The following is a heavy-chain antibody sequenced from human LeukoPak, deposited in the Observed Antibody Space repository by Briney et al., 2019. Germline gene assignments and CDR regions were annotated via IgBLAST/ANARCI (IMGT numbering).Heavy chain of an antibody. CDR2: TRSKIYGGAP. V-gene: IGHV3-49*04. CDR1: GFTFLDYG. CDR3: ARGRTVSGAKYYFDF. J-gene: IGHJ4*02. Sequence: SGGSLRLSCLTSGFTFLDYGLGWVRQAPGMGLEWVSFTRSKIYGGAPEYAASVRGRFSVSRDDSESVAYLQMNNLKSEDTGVYYCARGRTVSGAKYYFDFWSPGTLVTVSS. D-gene: IGHD2/OR15-2a*01.